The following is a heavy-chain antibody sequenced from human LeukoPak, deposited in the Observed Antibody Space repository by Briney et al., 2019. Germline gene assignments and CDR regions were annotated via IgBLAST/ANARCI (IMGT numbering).Heavy chain of an antibody. CDR2: VNGPGDWT. CDR3: AREVFEGQRQSDAFDV. CDR1: GFTFSSHW. Sequence: GGSLRLSCAASGFTFSSHWMHWVRQAPGEGLVWVSRVNGPGDWTHYADSVRGRFIISRDNAGNTISLQMNNLRAEDTAVYFCAREVFEGQRQSDAFDVWGQGTMVTVSS. J-gene: IGHJ3*01. V-gene: IGHV3-74*01. D-gene: IGHD6-25*01.